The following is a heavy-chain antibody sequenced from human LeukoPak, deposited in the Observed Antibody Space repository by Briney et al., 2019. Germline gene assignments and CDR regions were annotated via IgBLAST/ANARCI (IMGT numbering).Heavy chain of an antibody. CDR1: GGSFSGYY. J-gene: IGHJ5*02. D-gene: IGHD2-21*01. CDR3: ARGQDCGGDCYGNWFDP. Sequence: SETLSLTCAVYGGSFSGYYWSWIRQPPGKGLEWIGEINHSGSTNYNPSLKSRVTISVDTSKNQFSLKLSSVTAADTAVYYCARGQDCGGDCYGNWFDPWGQGTLVTVSS. V-gene: IGHV4-34*01. CDR2: INHSGST.